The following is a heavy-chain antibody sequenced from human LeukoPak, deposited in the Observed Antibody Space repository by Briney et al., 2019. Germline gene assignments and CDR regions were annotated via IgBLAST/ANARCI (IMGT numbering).Heavy chain of an antibody. CDR3: ARHVVRYPRWFDP. CDR1: GGSISSSSYY. CDR2: IYYSGST. V-gene: IGHV4-39*01. Sequence: PSETLSLTCTVSGGSISSSSYYWGWIRQPPGKGLEWIGSIYYSGSTYYNPSLKSRVTISVDTSKNQFSLKLSSVTAADTAVYYCARHVVRYPRWFDPWGQGTLVTVSS. J-gene: IGHJ5*02. D-gene: IGHD2-15*01.